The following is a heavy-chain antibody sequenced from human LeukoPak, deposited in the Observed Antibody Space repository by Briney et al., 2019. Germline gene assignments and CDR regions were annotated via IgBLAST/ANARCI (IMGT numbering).Heavy chain of an antibody. J-gene: IGHJ4*02. V-gene: IGHV1-18*01. D-gene: IGHD3-22*01. CDR3: ARDWTVFSGYSPDFDY. CDR2: ISAYNGNT. Sequence: ASVKVSCKASGYTFTSYGISWVRQAPGQGLEWMGWISAYNGNTNYAQKLRGRVTMTTDTSTSTAYMELRSLRSDDTAVYYCARDWTVFSGYSPDFDYWGQGTLVTVSS. CDR1: GYTFTSYG.